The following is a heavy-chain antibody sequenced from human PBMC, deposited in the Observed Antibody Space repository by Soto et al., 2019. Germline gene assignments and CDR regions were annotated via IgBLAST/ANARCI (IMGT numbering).Heavy chain of an antibody. Sequence: PSHTLSLTCAISGDSVSSYSAAWNWIRQSPSGGLEWLGRTYYRSRFFSDYAESVKSRIIINPDTSKNQFSLPLKSVTPEDTAVYYCVRDRYSSSGWFDPWGQGTPVTVSA. CDR1: GDSVSSYSAA. J-gene: IGHJ5*02. D-gene: IGHD3-22*01. CDR2: TYYRSRFFS. CDR3: VRDRYSSSGWFDP. V-gene: IGHV6-1*01.